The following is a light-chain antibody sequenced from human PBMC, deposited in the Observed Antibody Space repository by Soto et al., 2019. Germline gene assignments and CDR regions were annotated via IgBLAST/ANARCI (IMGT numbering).Light chain of an antibody. Sequence: EIALTQSPGTLSLSPGERATLSCRASQSVTANYLAWYQQRPGQAPRLLIYAASIGATGVPDRFSGSGSGTDFTLTISRLEPEDFGVYYCLQYGVPLWTFGQGTTVEIK. CDR1: QSVTANY. J-gene: IGKJ1*01. CDR3: LQYGVPLWT. CDR2: AAS. V-gene: IGKV3-20*01.